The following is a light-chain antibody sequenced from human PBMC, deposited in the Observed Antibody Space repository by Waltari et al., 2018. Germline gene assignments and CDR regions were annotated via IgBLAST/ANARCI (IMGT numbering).Light chain of an antibody. CDR2: GAS. CDR3: QQYNNWWT. V-gene: IGKV3-15*01. CDR1: QSVSSS. J-gene: IGKJ1*01. Sequence: EIVMTQSPATLSVSPGERAHLSCRASQSVSSSLAWYQQKPGQAPRLLVYGASTRATVIPARFSGSGSGTEFTLTISSLQSEDFAVYYCQQYNNWWTFGQGTKVEIK.